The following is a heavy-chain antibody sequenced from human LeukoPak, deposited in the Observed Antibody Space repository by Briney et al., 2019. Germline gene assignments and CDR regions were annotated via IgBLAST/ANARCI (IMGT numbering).Heavy chain of an antibody. V-gene: IGHV3-48*03. CDR1: GFTFSSYE. CDR2: ISSSGSTI. CDR3: ARDRITMVRGDGMDV. J-gene: IGHJ6*04. Sequence: GGSLRLSCAASGFTFSSYEMNWVRQAPGKGLEWFSYISSSGSTIYYADSVKGRFTISRDNAKNSLYLQMNSLRAEDTAVYYCARDRITMVRGDGMDVWGKGTTVTVSS. D-gene: IGHD3-10*01.